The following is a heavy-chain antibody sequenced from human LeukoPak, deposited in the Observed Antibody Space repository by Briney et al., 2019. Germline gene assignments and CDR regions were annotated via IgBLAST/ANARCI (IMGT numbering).Heavy chain of an antibody. CDR2: IYHSGST. D-gene: IGHD3-22*01. Sequence: ASETLSLTCTVSGGSINSYYWSWIRQPPGKGLECIGYIYHSGSTNYNPSLKSRVTISVDTSKNQFSLNLSSMTAADTAVCYCARLSDSDSSGYYWGSEYWGQGTLVTVSS. V-gene: IGHV4-59*08. J-gene: IGHJ4*02. CDR1: GGSINSYY. CDR3: ARLSDSDSSGYYWGSEY.